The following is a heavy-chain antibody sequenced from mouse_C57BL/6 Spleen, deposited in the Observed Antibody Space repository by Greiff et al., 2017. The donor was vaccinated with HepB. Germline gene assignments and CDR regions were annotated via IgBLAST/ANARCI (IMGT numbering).Heavy chain of an antibody. Sequence: EVKLVESGGGLVKPGGSLKLSCAASGFTFSAYGMHGVRQAPEKGLEWVAYISSGSSTIYYADTVKGRFTISRDNAKNTLFLQMTSLRSEDTAMYYCARGGGPWFAYWGQGTLVTVSA. V-gene: IGHV5-17*01. D-gene: IGHD1-1*02. CDR3: ARGGGPWFAY. CDR1: GFTFSAYG. J-gene: IGHJ3*01. CDR2: ISSGSSTI.